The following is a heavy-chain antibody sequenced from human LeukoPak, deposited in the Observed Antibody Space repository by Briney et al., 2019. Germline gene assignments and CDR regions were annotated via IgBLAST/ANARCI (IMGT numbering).Heavy chain of an antibody. CDR3: AKVGAFWSGYYVARDLNGMDV. V-gene: IGHV3-23*01. CDR2: ISGSGGTT. Sequence: GGSLRLSCAASGFTFSSYAMSWVRQAPGKGLEWVSAISGSGGTTYYADSVKGRFTISRDNSKNTLYLQMNSLRAEDTAVYYCAKVGAFWSGYYVARDLNGMDVWGQGTTVTVSS. CDR1: GFTFSSYA. J-gene: IGHJ6*02. D-gene: IGHD3-3*01.